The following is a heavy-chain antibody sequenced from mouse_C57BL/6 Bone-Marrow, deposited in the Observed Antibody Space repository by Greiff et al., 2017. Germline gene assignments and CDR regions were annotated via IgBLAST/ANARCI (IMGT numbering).Heavy chain of an antibody. J-gene: IGHJ4*01. CDR3: ARPPYDYDAGPYAMDY. Sequence: QVHVKQPGAELVRPGSSVKLSCKASGYTFTSYWMHWVKQRPIQGLEWIGNIDPSDSETHYNQKFKDKATLTVDKSSSTAYMQLSSLTSEDSAVYYCARPPYDYDAGPYAMDYWGQGTSVTVSS. CDR1: GYTFTSYW. CDR2: IDPSDSET. D-gene: IGHD2-4*01. V-gene: IGHV1-52*01.